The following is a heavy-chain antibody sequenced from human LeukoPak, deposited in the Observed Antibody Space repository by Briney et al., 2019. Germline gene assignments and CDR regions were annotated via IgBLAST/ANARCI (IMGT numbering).Heavy chain of an antibody. Sequence: RSGGSLRLSCAASGFTFDDYGMSWVRHAPGKGLEWVSGINWNGGSRVYADSVKGRFTISRDNAKNSLYLQMNSLRAEDTALYYCARGYYYDSSGYYYVVPFDYWGQGTLVTVSS. J-gene: IGHJ4*02. CDR2: INWNGGSR. D-gene: IGHD3-22*01. V-gene: IGHV3-20*04. CDR1: GFTFDDYG. CDR3: ARGYYYDSSGYYYVVPFDY.